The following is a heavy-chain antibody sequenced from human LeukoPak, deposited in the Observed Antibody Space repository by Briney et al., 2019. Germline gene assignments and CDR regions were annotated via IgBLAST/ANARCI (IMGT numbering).Heavy chain of an antibody. CDR2: LYYSGST. Sequence: PSETLSLTCTVSGGSISSPTYYWAWIRQPPGKGLEWIGSLYYSGSTYYSPSLKSRVTISVDTANNQFSLKVTSVTAADTAIYYCARQPGFTSGPEYWGQGTLVTVSS. CDR3: ARQPGFTSGPEY. J-gene: IGHJ4*02. V-gene: IGHV4-39*01. CDR1: GGSISSPTYY. D-gene: IGHD5-18*01.